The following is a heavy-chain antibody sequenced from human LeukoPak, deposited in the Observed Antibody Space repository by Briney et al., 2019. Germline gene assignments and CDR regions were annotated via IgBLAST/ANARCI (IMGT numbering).Heavy chain of an antibody. D-gene: IGHD3-3*01. Sequence: GGSLRLSCAASGFTFSSYATSWVRQAPGEGLEWVSAISGSGGSTYYADSVKGRFTISRDNSKNTLYLQMNSLRAEDTAVYYCAKDDFGVVTYNWFDPWGQGTLVTVSS. CDR3: AKDDFGVVTYNWFDP. CDR2: ISGSGGST. CDR1: GFTFSSYA. J-gene: IGHJ5*02. V-gene: IGHV3-23*01.